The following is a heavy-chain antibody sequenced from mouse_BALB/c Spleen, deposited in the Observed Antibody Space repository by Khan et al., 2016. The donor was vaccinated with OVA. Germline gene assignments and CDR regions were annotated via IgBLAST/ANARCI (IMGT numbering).Heavy chain of an antibody. J-gene: IGHJ2*01. V-gene: IGHV1-77*01. Sequence: QVQLKESGAELARPGASVKLSCRASGYTFTDYYITWVKQRTGQGLEWIGEIYPGSGNVYYNANFKGKATLTADKSSRTAYMNLSSLTSEDSAVYFGARVDTTSLDYWGQGTTLTVSS. CDR1: GYTFTDYY. CDR3: ARVDTTSLDY. D-gene: IGHD4-1*02. CDR2: IYPGSGNV.